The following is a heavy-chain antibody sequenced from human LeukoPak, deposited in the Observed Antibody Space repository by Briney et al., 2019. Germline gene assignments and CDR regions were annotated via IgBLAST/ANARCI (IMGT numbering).Heavy chain of an antibody. Sequence: PGGSLRLSCAASGFTFSSYSMNWVRQAPGKGLEWVSSISSSSSYIYYADSVKGRFTISRDNAKNSLYLQMNSLRAEDTAVYYCARDRDSSGYYYLDYWGQGTLVTVSS. CDR1: GFTFSSYS. V-gene: IGHV3-21*01. J-gene: IGHJ4*02. D-gene: IGHD3-22*01. CDR3: ARDRDSSGYYYLDY. CDR2: ISSSSSYI.